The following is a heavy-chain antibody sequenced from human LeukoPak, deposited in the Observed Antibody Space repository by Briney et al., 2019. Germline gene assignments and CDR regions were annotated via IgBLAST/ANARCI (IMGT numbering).Heavy chain of an antibody. V-gene: IGHV4-34*01. J-gene: IGHJ5*02. Sequence: SETLSLTCAVYGGSFSGYYWSLIRQPPGKGLEWIGEINHSGSTNYNPSLKSRVTISVDTSKNQFSLKLSSVTAADTAVYYCARGTRNGDIVVVPAARYWFDPWGQGTLVTVSS. D-gene: IGHD2-2*01. CDR2: INHSGST. CDR3: ARGTRNGDIVVVPAARYWFDP. CDR1: GGSFSGYY.